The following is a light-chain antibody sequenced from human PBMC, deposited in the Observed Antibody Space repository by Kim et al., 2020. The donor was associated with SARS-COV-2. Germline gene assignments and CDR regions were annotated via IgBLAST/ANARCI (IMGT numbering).Light chain of an antibody. Sequence: SYELTQPPSVSVSPGQTARITCPGDALPKQYAYWYQQKPGQAPVLVIYKDSERPSGIPERFSGSSSGTTVTLTISGAQAEDEADYYCQSADSSGTYEFGG. CDR2: KDS. V-gene: IGLV3-25*03. CDR3: QSADSSGTYE. J-gene: IGLJ2*01. CDR1: ALPKQY.